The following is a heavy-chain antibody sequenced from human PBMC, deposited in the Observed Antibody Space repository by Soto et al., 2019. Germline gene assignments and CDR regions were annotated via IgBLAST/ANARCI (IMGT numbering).Heavy chain of an antibody. V-gene: IGHV1-2*02. CDR3: ARVHGSDRYYLAY. CDR2: INPNSGGT. CDR1: GHTFTGYY. Sequence: GSSVQVSCKASGHTFTGYYMHWVRQAPGQGLEWMGWINPNSGGTNYAQKLQGRVTMTRDTSISTAYMELSRLRSDDTAVYYCARVHGSDRYYLAYRGKGTLVTVSS. D-gene: IGHD6-25*01. J-gene: IGHJ4*02.